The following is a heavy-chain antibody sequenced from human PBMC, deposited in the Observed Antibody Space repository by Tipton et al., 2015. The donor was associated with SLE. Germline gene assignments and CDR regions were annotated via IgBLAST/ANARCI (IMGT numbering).Heavy chain of an antibody. V-gene: IGHV4-34*01. CDR2: VSHSRST. J-gene: IGHJ6*03. Sequence: TLSLTCAVSGGSFSGYAWSWVRQPPGKGLEWIGEVSHSRSTNYNPSLKSRGTISLDTSNNQFSLRLSSVTAADTAVYYCARGVAGYFHYCYLDVWGQGTTVTISS. CDR3: ARGVAGYFHYCYLDV. CDR1: GGSFSGYA.